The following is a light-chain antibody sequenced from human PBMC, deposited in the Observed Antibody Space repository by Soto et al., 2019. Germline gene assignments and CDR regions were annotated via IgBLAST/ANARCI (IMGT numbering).Light chain of an antibody. V-gene: IGLV1-40*01. Sequence: QLVLTQPPSVSGAPGQRVIISCTGSSSNIGAGYDVHWYQQLPGTAPKLLIYGNSNRPSGVPDRFSGSKSGTSASLAITGLQAEDEADYYCQSYDSSLSGSVFGGGTKLTVL. CDR3: QSYDSSLSGSV. CDR2: GNS. J-gene: IGLJ3*02. CDR1: SSNIGAGYD.